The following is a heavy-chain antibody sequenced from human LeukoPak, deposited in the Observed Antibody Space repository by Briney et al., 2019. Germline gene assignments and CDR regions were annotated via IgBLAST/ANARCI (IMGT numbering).Heavy chain of an antibody. V-gene: IGHV2-5*02. CDR3: AHRMTGYTFDY. D-gene: IGHD5-24*01. J-gene: IGHJ4*02. CDR2: IYWDDDK. CDR1: GFSLSTSGVG. Sequence: SGPTLVNPTQTLTLTCTFSGFSLSTSGVGVGWIRQPPGKAPEWLALIYWDDDKRYRPSLKSRVTITKDTSKNQVVLTMTNMDPVDTATYYCAHRMTGYTFDYWGQGTLVTVSS.